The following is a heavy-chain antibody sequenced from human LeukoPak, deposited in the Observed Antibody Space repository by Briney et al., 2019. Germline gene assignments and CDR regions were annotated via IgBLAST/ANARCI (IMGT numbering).Heavy chain of an antibody. CDR2: IYYSGST. CDR3: ARVRRFGSGVDY. Sequence: SETLSLTCTVSGGSISSSSYYWGWIRQPAGKGLEWIGSIYYSGSTYYNPSLKSRVTISVNTSNNQFSLKLSSVTAADTAVYYCARVRRFGSGVDYWGQGTLVTVSS. J-gene: IGHJ4*02. D-gene: IGHD6-25*01. V-gene: IGHV4-39*07. CDR1: GGSISSSSYY.